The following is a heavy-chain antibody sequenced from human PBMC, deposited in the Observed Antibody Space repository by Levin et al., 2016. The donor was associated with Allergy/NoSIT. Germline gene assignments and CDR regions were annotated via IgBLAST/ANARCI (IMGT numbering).Heavy chain of an antibody. Sequence: ASVKVSCKASGYTFTSYDINWVRQATGQGLEWMGWMNPNSGNTGYAQKFQGRVTMTRNTSISTAYMELSSLRSEDTAVYYCAREDGMYYDFWSGYYYAFDIWGQGTMVTVSS. V-gene: IGHV1-8*01. D-gene: IGHD3-3*01. CDR1: GYTFTSYD. CDR2: MNPNSGNT. J-gene: IGHJ3*02. CDR3: AREDGMYYDFWSGYYYAFDI.